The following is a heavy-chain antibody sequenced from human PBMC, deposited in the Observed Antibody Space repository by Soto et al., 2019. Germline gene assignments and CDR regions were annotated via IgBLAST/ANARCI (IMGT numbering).Heavy chain of an antibody. Sequence: EVQLVESGGGLVKPGGSLRLSCAASGFTFSNAWMSWVRQAPGKGLEWVGRIKSKTDGGTTDYAAPVKGRFTISRDDSKNTLYLQMNSLKTEDTAVYYCTTDLRGAARWGSYYYGMDVWGQGTTVTVSS. CDR2: IKSKTDGGTT. CDR1: GFTFSNAW. J-gene: IGHJ6*02. V-gene: IGHV3-15*01. CDR3: TTDLRGAARWGSYYYGMDV. D-gene: IGHD6-6*01.